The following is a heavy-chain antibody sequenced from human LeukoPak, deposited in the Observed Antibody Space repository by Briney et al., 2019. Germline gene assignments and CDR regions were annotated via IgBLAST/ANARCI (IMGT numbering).Heavy chain of an antibody. CDR1: GFSLSTSGVG. V-gene: IGHV2-5*01. J-gene: IGHJ4*02. Sequence: SGPTLVHPTQTLTLTCTFSGFSLSTSGVGVGWIRQPPGKALEWLALIYWNDDKRYSPSLKSRLTITKDTSKNQVVLTMTNMDPVDTATYYCAHKATIFGAVRGPFDYWGQGTLVTVSS. CDR3: AHKATIFGAVRGPFDY. CDR2: IYWNDDK. D-gene: IGHD3-3*01.